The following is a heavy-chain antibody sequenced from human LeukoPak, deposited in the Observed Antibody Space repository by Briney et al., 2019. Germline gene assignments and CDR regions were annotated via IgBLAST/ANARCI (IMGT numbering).Heavy chain of an antibody. CDR2: IYHSGST. D-gene: IGHD3-3*01. J-gene: IGHJ6*03. V-gene: IGHV4-34*01. CDR1: GGSFSGYY. CDR3: ARDPGQTYYDFWSGYPGYYMDV. Sequence: SETLSLTCAVYGGSFSGYYWSRIRQPPGKGLEWIGYIYHSGSTYYNPSLKSRVTTSVDRSKNQFSLKLSSVTAADTAVYYCARDPGQTYYDFWSGYPGYYMDVWGKGTTVTVSS.